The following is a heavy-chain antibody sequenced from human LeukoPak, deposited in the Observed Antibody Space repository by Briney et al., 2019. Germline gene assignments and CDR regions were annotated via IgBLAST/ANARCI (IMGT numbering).Heavy chain of an antibody. J-gene: IGHJ4*02. CDR3: ASSLGYCSSTSSYNRIFDY. CDR2: INDSGST. CDR1: GGSFSGYY. Sequence: SETLSLTCAVYGGSFSGYYWSWIRQPPGEGLGWSGEINDSGSTNNNPSPKSRVTLSVEKTKNQFSLKLSSVTAADTAVYYCASSLGYCSSTSSYNRIFDYWGQGTLVTVSS. V-gene: IGHV4-34*01. D-gene: IGHD2-2*02.